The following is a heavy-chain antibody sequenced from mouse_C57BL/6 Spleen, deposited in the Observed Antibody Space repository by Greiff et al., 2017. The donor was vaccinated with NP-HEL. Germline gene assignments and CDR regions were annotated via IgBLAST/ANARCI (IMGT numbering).Heavy chain of an antibody. D-gene: IGHD1-1*01. J-gene: IGHJ4*01. CDR3: ARRDYYDSSYAMDY. CDR1: GFTFSDYG. V-gene: IGHV5-17*01. CDR2: ISSGSGTI. Sequence: EVKLMESGGGLVKPGGSLKLSCAASGFTFSDYGMHWVRQAPEKGLEWVAYISSGSGTIYYADTVKGRFTISRDNAKNTLFLQMTSLSAEDTAMYYCARRDYYDSSYAMDYWGQGTSVTVSS.